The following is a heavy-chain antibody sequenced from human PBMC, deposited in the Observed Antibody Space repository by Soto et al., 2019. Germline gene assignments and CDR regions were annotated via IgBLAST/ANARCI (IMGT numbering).Heavy chain of an antibody. CDR3: ARSSDRYCSGGSCLVGAFDI. V-gene: IGHV3-13*01. CDR1: GFTFSSYD. J-gene: IGHJ3*02. D-gene: IGHD2-15*01. Sequence: GGSLRLSCAASGFTFSSYDMHWVRQATGKGLEWVSAIGTAGDTYYPGSVKGRFTISRENAKNSLYLQMNSLRAGDTAVYCCARSSDRYCSGGSCLVGAFDIWGQGTMVTVSS. CDR2: IGTAGDT.